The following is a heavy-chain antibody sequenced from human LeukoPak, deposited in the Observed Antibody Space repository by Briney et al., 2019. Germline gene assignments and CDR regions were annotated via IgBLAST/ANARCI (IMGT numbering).Heavy chain of an antibody. CDR1: GGSITSNSYY. Sequence: PSETLSLTCTVSGGSITSNSYYWGWIRQPPGKGLEWIGNVYYVGSASYNPSLSSRVTISVDASKNQFTLKLTSVTAADTAIYYCARVLLIERSFDPWGQGTLVTVSS. J-gene: IGHJ5*02. V-gene: IGHV4-39*06. D-gene: IGHD1-1*01. CDR2: VYYVGSA. CDR3: ARVLLIERSFDP.